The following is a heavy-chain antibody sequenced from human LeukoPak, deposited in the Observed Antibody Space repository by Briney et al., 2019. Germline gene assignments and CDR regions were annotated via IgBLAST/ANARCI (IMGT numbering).Heavy chain of an antibody. CDR3: ARDRYSSSSHFDY. CDR2: IYYSGST. V-gene: IGHV4-31*03. J-gene: IGHJ4*02. D-gene: IGHD6-6*01. Sequence: SETLSLTCTVSGGSISSGGYYWSWIRQHPGKGLERIGYIYYSGSTYYNPSLKSRVTISVDTSKNQFSLKLSSVTAADTAVYYCARDRYSSSSHFDYWGQGTLVTVSS. CDR1: GGSISSGGYY.